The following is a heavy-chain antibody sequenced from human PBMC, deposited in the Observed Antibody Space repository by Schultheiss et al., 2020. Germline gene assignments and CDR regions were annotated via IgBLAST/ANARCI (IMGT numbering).Heavy chain of an antibody. V-gene: IGHV4-30-4*01. CDR1: GGSISSGDYY. CDR2: IRYSGST. Sequence: SQTLSLTCTVSGGSISSGDYYWSWIRQPPGKGLEYIAYIRYSGSTYYNPSLKSRVTISVDPSKNHFSLNLNSVTAADTAVYYCVRHSEELYKHFDYWGQGTLVTVSS. D-gene: IGHD1-7*01. J-gene: IGHJ4*02. CDR3: VRHSEELYKHFDY.